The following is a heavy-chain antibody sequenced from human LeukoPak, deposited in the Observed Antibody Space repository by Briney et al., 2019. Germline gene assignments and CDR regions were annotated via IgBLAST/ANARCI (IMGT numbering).Heavy chain of an antibody. D-gene: IGHD2-15*01. J-gene: IGHJ5*02. CDR1: GFTFSSYA. Sequence: PGGSLRLSCAASGFTFSSYAMHWVRQAPGKGLEWVAVISYDGSNKYYADSVKGRFTISRDNSKNTLYLQMNSLRAEDTAVYYCARDSNYGHYMVAAALNWFDPWGQGTLVTVSS. CDR2: ISYDGSNK. CDR3: ARDSNYGHYMVAAALNWFDP. V-gene: IGHV3-30-3*01.